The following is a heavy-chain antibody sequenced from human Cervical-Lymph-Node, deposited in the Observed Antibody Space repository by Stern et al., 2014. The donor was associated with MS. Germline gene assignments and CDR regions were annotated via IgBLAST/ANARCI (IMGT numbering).Heavy chain of an antibody. CDR1: GGTFSSHS. CDR2: IIPIFNTA. J-gene: IGHJ4*02. D-gene: IGHD6-19*01. Sequence: QLVQSGAEVRKPGSSVKVSCKASGGTFSSHSFSWVRQAPGQGLEWMGQIIPIFNTANYAQKFQGRVKMTADGSTSTVYMELSSLRSEDTAVYYCAREGTETAVAAFDLWGQGTLVTVSS. V-gene: IGHV1-69*01. CDR3: AREGTETAVAAFDL.